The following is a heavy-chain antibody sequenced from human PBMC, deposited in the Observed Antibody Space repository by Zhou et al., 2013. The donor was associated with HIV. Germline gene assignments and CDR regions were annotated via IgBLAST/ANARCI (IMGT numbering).Heavy chain of an antibody. Sequence: QVQLVQSGAEVKKPGSSVKVSCKASGGTFSSHVISWVRQAPGQGLEWMGRIIPILERASYAQKFQGRVTITADKATRIAYMELTTLGSGDTAVYYCARDKVEGGTVRAYYWGQGTLVTVSS. CDR3: ARDKVEGGTVRAYY. J-gene: IGHJ4*02. D-gene: IGHD1-26*01. CDR2: IIPILERA. CDR1: GGTFSSHV. V-gene: IGHV1-69*04.